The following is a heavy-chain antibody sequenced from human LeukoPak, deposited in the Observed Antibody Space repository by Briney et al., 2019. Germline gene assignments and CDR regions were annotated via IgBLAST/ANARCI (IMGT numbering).Heavy chain of an antibody. D-gene: IGHD1-26*01. CDR3: ARLVYSDPNYFDY. V-gene: IGHV4-39*01. CDR2: ISYVGQT. Sequence: SETLSLTCTVSGGSIDNSNGYSWVWLRQPPGKGLEWIGSISYVGQTFYNSSLESRVTLSVDKSRNQFSLRLRSVTAADTAVFYCARLVYSDPNYFDYWGQGSLVTVSS. CDR1: GGSIDNSNGYS. J-gene: IGHJ4*02.